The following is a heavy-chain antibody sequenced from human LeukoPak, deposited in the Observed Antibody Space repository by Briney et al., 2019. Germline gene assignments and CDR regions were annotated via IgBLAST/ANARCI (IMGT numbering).Heavy chain of an antibody. J-gene: IGHJ6*03. CDR1: GFTFTAYC. CDR2: INPNSGGT. D-gene: IGHD6-19*01. Sequence: GASVKVSCKASGFTFTAYCMHWVRQAPGQGLEWMGWINPNSGGTNYAQKFQGRVTMTRDTSISTAYMELSRLRSDDTAVYYCARAFAVAGYYYYYMDVWGKGTTVTISS. V-gene: IGHV1-2*02. CDR3: ARAFAVAGYYYYYMDV.